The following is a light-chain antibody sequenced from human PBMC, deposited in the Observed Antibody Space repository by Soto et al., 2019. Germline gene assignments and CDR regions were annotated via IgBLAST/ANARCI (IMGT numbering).Light chain of an antibody. CDR3: SSQAASNRSV. Sequence: QSVLTQPPSASGSPGQSVTISCTGTSSDVGAYNSVSWYQYYPGKAPKLIIYEVTKRPSGVPTRFSGSKSGNTASLTVSGLQADDEADYYCSSQAASNRSVFGTGTKVTVL. V-gene: IGLV2-8*01. CDR2: EVT. CDR1: SSDVGAYNS. J-gene: IGLJ1*01.